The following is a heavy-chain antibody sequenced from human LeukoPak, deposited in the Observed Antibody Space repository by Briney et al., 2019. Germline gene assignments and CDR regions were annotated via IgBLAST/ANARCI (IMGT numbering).Heavy chain of an antibody. J-gene: IGHJ6*03. CDR3: ARGRELRYFDWLFKPDYYYYYYMDV. CDR1: GYTFTSYD. V-gene: IGHV1-8*03. CDR2: MNPNSGNT. D-gene: IGHD3-9*01. Sequence: ASVKVSCKASGYTFTSYDINWVRQATGQGLEWMGWMNPNSGNTGYAQKFQGRVTITRNTSISTAYMELSSLRSEDTAVYYCARGRELRYFDWLFKPDYYYYYYMDVWGKGTTVTVSS.